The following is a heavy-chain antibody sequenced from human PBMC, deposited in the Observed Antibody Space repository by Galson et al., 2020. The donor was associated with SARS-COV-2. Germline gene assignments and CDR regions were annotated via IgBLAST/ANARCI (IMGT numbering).Heavy chain of an antibody. V-gene: IGHV2-70*04. CDR1: GFSLSTSGMR. CDR2: IDWDDDK. D-gene: IGHD6-13*01. CDR3: ARIAETARAAAGTRSYYYYGMDV. Sequence: SGPTLVKPTQTLTLTCTFSGFSLSTSGMRVSWIRQPPGKALEWLARIDWDDDKFYSTSLKTRLTISKDTSKNQVVLTMTNMDPVDTATYYCARIAETARAAAGTRSYYYYGMDVWGQGTTVTVSS. J-gene: IGHJ6*02.